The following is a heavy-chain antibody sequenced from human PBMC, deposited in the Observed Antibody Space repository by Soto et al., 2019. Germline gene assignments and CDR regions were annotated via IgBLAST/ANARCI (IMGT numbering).Heavy chain of an antibody. CDR1: GYSFTSYW. Sequence: PRESLKISCKGSGYSFTSYWIGWVRQMPGKGLEWMGIIYPGDSDTRYSPSFQGQVTISADKSISTAYLQWSSLKASDTAMYYCARHVSQDIVVVPAATYYYYYMDVWGKGTTVTVSS. J-gene: IGHJ6*03. CDR3: ARHVSQDIVVVPAATYYYYYMDV. CDR2: IYPGDSDT. V-gene: IGHV5-51*01. D-gene: IGHD2-2*01.